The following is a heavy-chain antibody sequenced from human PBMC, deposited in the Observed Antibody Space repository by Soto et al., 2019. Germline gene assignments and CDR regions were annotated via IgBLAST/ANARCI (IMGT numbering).Heavy chain of an antibody. J-gene: IGHJ3*02. CDR2: IIPIFGTA. Sequence: QVQLVQPPAEVKKPGSSVKVSCKASGGTFSSYAISWVRQAPGQGLEWMGGIIPIFGTANYAQKFQGRVTITADESTSTAYMELSSLRSEDTAVYYCARDIAGAARHDAFDIWGQGTMVTVSS. V-gene: IGHV1-69*01. D-gene: IGHD6-6*01. CDR1: GGTFSSYA. CDR3: ARDIAGAARHDAFDI.